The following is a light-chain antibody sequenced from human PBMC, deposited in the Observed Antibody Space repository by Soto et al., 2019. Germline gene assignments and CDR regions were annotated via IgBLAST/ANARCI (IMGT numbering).Light chain of an antibody. CDR1: QSVTGSF. CDR2: GAS. CDR3: QYYATPPRT. J-gene: IGKJ1*01. V-gene: IGKV3-20*01. Sequence: EVVLTQSPGTLSLSPGERATLSCRASQSVTGSFLAWYQKKPDQAPRRLIHGASARATGIPDRFSGSGSGNDITLTISRLAPEEVAEYYWQYYATPPRTFGQGTKVEV.